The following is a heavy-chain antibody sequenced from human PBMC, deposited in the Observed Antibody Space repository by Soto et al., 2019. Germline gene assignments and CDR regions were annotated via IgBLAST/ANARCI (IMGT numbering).Heavy chain of an antibody. Sequence: ASVKVSCKASGYTFTGHYNHWVRQAPEQGPEWMGEIGPESGATRYAQRFQGRVTMTRDMSITTVYMELNNLSPDDTAVYYCGRGRSGQIVVFYWGQGTPVTVSS. V-gene: IGHV1-2*02. J-gene: IGHJ4*02. CDR3: GRGRSGQIVVFY. CDR2: IGPESGAT. D-gene: IGHD1-26*01. CDR1: GYTFTGHY.